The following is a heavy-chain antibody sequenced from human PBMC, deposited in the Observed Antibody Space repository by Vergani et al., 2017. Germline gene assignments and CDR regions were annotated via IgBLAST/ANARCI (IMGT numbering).Heavy chain of an antibody. CDR3: ARVSDCSGGSCYSFDY. D-gene: IGHD2-15*01. J-gene: IGHJ4*02. CDR2: IYYSGST. CDR1: GGSISSYY. V-gene: IGHV4-59*01. Sequence: QVQLQESGPGLVKPSETLSLTCTVSGGSISSYYWSWIRQPPGKGLEWIGYIYYSGSTNYNPSLKSRVTISVDTSKNQFSLKLSSVTAVDTAVYYCARVSDCSGGSCYSFDYWGQGILVTVSS.